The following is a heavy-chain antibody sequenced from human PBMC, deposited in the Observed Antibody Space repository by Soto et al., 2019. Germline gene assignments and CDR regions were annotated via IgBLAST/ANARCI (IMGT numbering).Heavy chain of an antibody. CDR1: GFTLSNYW. CDR2: TRYDGNEQ. CDR3: ARDNNELWSGHYGMDV. D-gene: IGHD3-3*01. Sequence: GGSLRISCAASGFTLSNYWMGWVRQAPGKRLEWVANTRYDGNEQPYVDLVKRRFTISRENAKNPLYLQMTSPSGDATVVYYCARDNNELWSGHYGMDVCGKATTVTVSS. V-gene: IGHV3-7*01. J-gene: IGHJ6*04.